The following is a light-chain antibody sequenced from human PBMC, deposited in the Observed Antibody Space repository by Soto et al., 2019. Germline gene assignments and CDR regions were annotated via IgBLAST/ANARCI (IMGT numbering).Light chain of an antibody. CDR1: SSDVGGYNY. CDR3: SSYAGGNNLVV. Sequence: QSALTQPPSASGSPEQSVTMSCTGTSSDVGGYNYVSWYQQHPGKAPKLMIYDVSKRPSGVPDRFSGSKSGNTASLTVSGLQAEDEADYFCSSYAGGNNLVVFGGGTKLTVL. J-gene: IGLJ2*01. V-gene: IGLV2-8*01. CDR2: DVS.